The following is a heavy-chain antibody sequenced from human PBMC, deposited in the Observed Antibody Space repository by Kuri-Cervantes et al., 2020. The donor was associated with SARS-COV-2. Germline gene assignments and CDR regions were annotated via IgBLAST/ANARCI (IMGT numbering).Heavy chain of an antibody. CDR3: ARTYCSGGSCPVYYYYYGMDV. CDR2: IYYSGST. J-gene: IGHJ6*02. V-gene: IGHV4-30-4*02. Sequence: SETLSLTFTVSGGSISSGDYYWSWIRQPPGKGLEWIGYIYYSGSTYYNPSLKSRVTISVDTSKNQFSLKLSSVTAADTAVYYCARTYCSGGSCPVYYYYYGMDVWAQGTTVT. D-gene: IGHD2-15*01. CDR1: GGSISSGDYY.